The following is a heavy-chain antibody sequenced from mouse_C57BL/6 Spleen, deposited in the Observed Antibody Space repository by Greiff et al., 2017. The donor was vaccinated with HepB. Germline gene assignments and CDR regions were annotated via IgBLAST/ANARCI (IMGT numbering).Heavy chain of an antibody. CDR3: TTVTTVVEPFAY. D-gene: IGHD1-1*01. CDR1: GFNIKDYY. V-gene: IGHV14-1*01. J-gene: IGHJ3*01. CDR2: IDPEDGDT. Sequence: VQLKQSGAELVRPGASVKLSCTASGFNIKDYYMHWVKQRPEQGLEWIGRIDPEDGDTEYAPKFQGKATMTADTSSNTAYLQLSSLTSEDTAVYYCTTVTTVVEPFAYWGQGTLVTVSA.